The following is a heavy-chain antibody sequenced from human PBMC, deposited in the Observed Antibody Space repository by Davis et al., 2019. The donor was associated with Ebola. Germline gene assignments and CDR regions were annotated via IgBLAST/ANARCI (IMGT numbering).Heavy chain of an antibody. J-gene: IGHJ6*02. V-gene: IGHV3-30*18. D-gene: IGHD1-26*01. Sequence: GESLKISCAASGFTFSSYGMHWVRQAPGKGLEWVAVISYDGSNKYYADSVKGRFTISRDNSKNTLYLQMNSLRAEDTAVYYCAKVVGAGYYYYGMDVWGQGTTVTVSS. CDR3: AKVVGAGYYYYGMDV. CDR1: GFTFSSYG. CDR2: ISYDGSNK.